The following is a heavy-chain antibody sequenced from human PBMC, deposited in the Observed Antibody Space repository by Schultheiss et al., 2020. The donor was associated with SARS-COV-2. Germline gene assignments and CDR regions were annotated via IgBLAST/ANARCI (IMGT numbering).Heavy chain of an antibody. CDR1: GGSINSYY. Sequence: SQTLSLTCTVSGGSINSYYWSWIRQPAGKGLEWIGRIYTSGSTNYNPSLKSRVTMSVDTSKNQFSLKLSSVTAADTAVYYCARRGFAWFFDLWGRGTLVTVSS. J-gene: IGHJ2*01. CDR3: ARRGFAWFFDL. V-gene: IGHV4-4*07. CDR2: IYTSGST.